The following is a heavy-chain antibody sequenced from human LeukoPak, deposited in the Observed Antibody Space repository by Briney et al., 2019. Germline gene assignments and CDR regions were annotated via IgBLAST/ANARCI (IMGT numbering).Heavy chain of an antibody. J-gene: IGHJ4*02. CDR2: ISYDGSNK. Sequence: GGSLRLSCAASGFTFSSYAMHWVRQAPGKGLEWVAVISYDGSNKYYADSVKGRFTISRDNSKNTLYLQMNSPRAEDTAVYYCARDSVPLIVATNLDYWGQGTLVTVSS. V-gene: IGHV3-30-3*01. CDR3: ARDSVPLIVATNLDY. CDR1: GFTFSSYA. D-gene: IGHD5-12*01.